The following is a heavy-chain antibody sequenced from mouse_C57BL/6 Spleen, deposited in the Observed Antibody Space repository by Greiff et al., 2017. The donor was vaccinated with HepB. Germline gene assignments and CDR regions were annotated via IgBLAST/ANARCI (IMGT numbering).Heavy chain of an antibody. CDR1: GFSLTSYG. D-gene: IGHD2-2*01. CDR3: ARNEDYGYDDWYVDV. V-gene: IGHV2-2*01. J-gene: IGHJ1*03. CDR2: IWSGGST. Sequence: VQLQQSGPGLVQPSQSLSITCTVSGFSLTSYGVHWVRQSPGKGLEWLGGIWSGGSTDYNAAFISRLSICKDNSKSQVFFKMNSLQADDTAIYYCARNEDYGYDDWYVDVWGTGTTVTVSS.